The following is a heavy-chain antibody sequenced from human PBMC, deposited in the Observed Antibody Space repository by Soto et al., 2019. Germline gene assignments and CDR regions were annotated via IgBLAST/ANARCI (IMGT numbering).Heavy chain of an antibody. CDR3: ARDRKIYYDSSGYSFDY. Sequence: ASVKVSCKASGYTFTSYGISWVLQAPGQGLEWMGWISAYNGNTNYAQKLQGRVTMTTDTSTSTAYMELRSLRSDDTAVYYCARDRKIYYDSSGYSFDYWGQGTLVTVSS. V-gene: IGHV1-18*04. CDR2: ISAYNGNT. CDR1: GYTFTSYG. D-gene: IGHD3-22*01. J-gene: IGHJ4*02.